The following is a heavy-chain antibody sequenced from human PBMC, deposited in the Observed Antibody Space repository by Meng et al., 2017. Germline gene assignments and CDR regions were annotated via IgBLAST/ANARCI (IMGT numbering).Heavy chain of an antibody. V-gene: IGHV7-4-1*02. Sequence: QVQLVKSGSWLKKAGASVKVSCKAPGYTLNSIAMNWVRQAPGQGLGWMGWINTNPGNPTYAQGFTGRFVFSLDTSVSTAYLQISSLKAEDTAVYYCARENRWEPPDYWGQGTLVTVSS. J-gene: IGHJ4*02. D-gene: IGHD1-26*01. CDR1: GYTLNSIA. CDR3: ARENRWEPPDY. CDR2: INTNPGNP.